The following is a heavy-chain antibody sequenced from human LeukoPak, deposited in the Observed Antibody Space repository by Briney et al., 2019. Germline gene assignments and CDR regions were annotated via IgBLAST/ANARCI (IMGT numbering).Heavy chain of an antibody. Sequence: GGSLRLSCAASGFTFSSYAMHWVRQAPGKGLVWVSRINSDGSSTSYADSVKSRFTISRDNAKNTLYLQMNSLRAEDTAVYYCARSYGSSWYHYWGQGTLVIVSS. CDR1: GFTFSSYA. V-gene: IGHV3-74*01. CDR2: INSDGSST. J-gene: IGHJ4*02. D-gene: IGHD6-13*01. CDR3: ARSYGSSWYHY.